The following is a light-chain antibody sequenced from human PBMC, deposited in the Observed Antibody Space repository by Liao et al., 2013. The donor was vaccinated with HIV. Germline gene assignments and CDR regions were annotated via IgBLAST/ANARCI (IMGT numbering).Light chain of an antibody. CDR3: QVWDSHSDSGV. J-gene: IGLJ1*01. Sequence: SYELTQPPSVSVAPGKTARITCGGNNIGSKSVHWYQQKPGQAPVLVIYYSSDRPSGIPERFSGSTSGNMATLTISRVEAGDEADYYCQVWDSHSDSGVFGTGTQVTVL. CDR1: NIGSKS. CDR2: YSS. V-gene: IGLV3-21*04.